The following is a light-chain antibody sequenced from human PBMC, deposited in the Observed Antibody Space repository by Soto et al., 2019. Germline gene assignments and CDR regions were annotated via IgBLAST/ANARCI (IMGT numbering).Light chain of an antibody. CDR3: QQYNNWPPET. J-gene: IGKJ1*01. CDR1: QSVLYSSNNKNS. V-gene: IGKV4-1*01. Sequence: DIVMTQSPDSLAVSLGERATINCKSSQSVLYSSNNKNSLAWYQQKPGQAPRLLIYGASTRATGIPDRFSGSGSGTEFTLTISSLQSEDFAVYYCQQYNNWPPETFGQGTKVDIK. CDR2: GAS.